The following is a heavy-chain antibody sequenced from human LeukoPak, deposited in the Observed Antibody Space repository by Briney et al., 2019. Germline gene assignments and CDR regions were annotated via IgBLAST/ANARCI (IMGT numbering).Heavy chain of an antibody. V-gene: IGHV3-23*01. CDR1: GFIFSDYY. CDR2: ISGGAGNT. CDR3: AKAGSIRFDY. J-gene: IGHJ4*02. D-gene: IGHD1-26*01. Sequence: PGGSLRLSCVVSGFIFSDYYMNWIRQAPGKGLEWVSGISGGAGNTYYADSVKGRFTISRDNSKNTLYLQMNNLRAEDTAVYYCAKAGSIRFDYWGQGTLVTVSS.